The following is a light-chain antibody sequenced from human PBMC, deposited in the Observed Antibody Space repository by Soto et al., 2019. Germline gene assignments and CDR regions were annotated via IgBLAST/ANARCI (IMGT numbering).Light chain of an antibody. CDR1: QSVSSN. J-gene: IGKJ5*01. Sequence: EIVMTQSPDTLSVSPGERATLSCRASQSVSSNLAWYQQKPGQAPRLLIYGASTRATGIPARFSGSGSGTEFTLTISSLQSEDFAVYYCHQYNNWLITFGQGTRLEIK. CDR2: GAS. V-gene: IGKV3-15*01. CDR3: HQYNNWLIT.